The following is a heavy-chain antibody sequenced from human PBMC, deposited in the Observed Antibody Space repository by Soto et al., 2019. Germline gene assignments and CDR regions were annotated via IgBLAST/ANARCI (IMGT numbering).Heavy chain of an antibody. CDR3: ARRYRYGSGSYHNWFDP. Sequence: QVHLVQSGAEVQKPGSSVKFSCKASGGTFSSYAISWVLQAPGQGLEWMGGIIPIFGTANYAQQFQGRVTITADESTSTAYMELSSLRSEDTAVYYCARRYRYGSGSYHNWFDPWGQGTLVTVSS. CDR1: GGTFSSYA. V-gene: IGHV1-69*01. J-gene: IGHJ5*02. CDR2: IIPIFGTA. D-gene: IGHD3-10*01.